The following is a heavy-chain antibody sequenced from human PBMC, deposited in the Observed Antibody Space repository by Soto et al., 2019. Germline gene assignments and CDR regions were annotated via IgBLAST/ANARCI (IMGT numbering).Heavy chain of an antibody. CDR3: ARHGGMATIVDAFDI. CDR2: MYTSGST. Sequence: KTSETLSLTCTVSGGSISNYYWTWIRQPAGKGLEWIGRMYTSGSTNYNPSLKSRVTMSVDTSKNQFSLKLSSVTAADTAVYYCARHGGMATIVDAFDIWGQGTMVTVSS. D-gene: IGHD5-12*01. V-gene: IGHV4-4*07. J-gene: IGHJ3*02. CDR1: GGSISNYY.